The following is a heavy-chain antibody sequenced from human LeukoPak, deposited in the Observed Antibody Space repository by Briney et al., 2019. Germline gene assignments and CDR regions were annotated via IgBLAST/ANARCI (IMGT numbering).Heavy chain of an antibody. Sequence: GGSLRLSCAASGFTFSSYSMSWVRQAPGKGLEWVSSISSSSSYIYYADSVKGRFAISRDNAKNSLYLQMNSLRAEDTAVYYCATYYYGSGSYNFPFDYWGQGTLVTVSS. CDR3: ATYYYGSGSYNFPFDY. CDR1: GFTFSSYS. D-gene: IGHD3-10*01. V-gene: IGHV3-21*01. CDR2: ISSSSSYI. J-gene: IGHJ4*02.